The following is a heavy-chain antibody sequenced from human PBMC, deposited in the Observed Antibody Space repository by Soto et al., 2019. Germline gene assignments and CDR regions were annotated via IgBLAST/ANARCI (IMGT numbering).Heavy chain of an antibody. CDR2: IDNEGIGT. CDR3: VGLGGSSWADF. D-gene: IGHD6-13*01. V-gene: IGHV3-74*01. CDR1: GFAFSSLW. J-gene: IGHJ4*02. Sequence: EVRLVESGGGLVHPGASLTVSCEASGFAFSSLWMHWDRQAPGKGLEWVARIDNEGIGTNYADAVRGRFTVSRDNAKNMLYLQMNSLRADDTGIYFCVGLGGSSWADFWGQGTLVTVSS.